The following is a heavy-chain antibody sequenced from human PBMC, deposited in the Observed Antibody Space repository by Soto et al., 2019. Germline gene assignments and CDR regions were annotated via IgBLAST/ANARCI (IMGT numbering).Heavy chain of an antibody. CDR3: ASGGNWFDP. V-gene: IGHV4-59*01. J-gene: IGHJ5*02. CDR2: MYYNGNI. Sequence: PSETLSLPCHVTGGSISNYYWTWVRQSPEKGLEWIGYMYYNGNINYNPSLKSRVTISIDTSKNQFSLTLKSVTAADTAVYYCASGGNWFDPWGQGVLVTVS. CDR1: GGSISNYY. D-gene: IGHD3-16*01.